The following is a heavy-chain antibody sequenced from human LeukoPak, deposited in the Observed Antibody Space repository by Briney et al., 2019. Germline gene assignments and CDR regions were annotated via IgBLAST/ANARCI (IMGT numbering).Heavy chain of an antibody. Sequence: SVKVSCKASGGTFSSYAISWVRQAPGQGLEWMGGIIPIFGTANYAQKFQSRVTITADESTSTAYMELSSLRSEDTAVYYCARAAAARTYYYYMDVWGKGTTVTVSS. J-gene: IGHJ6*03. CDR2: IIPIFGTA. V-gene: IGHV1-69*13. CDR3: ARAAAARTYYYYMDV. D-gene: IGHD2-2*01. CDR1: GGTFSSYA.